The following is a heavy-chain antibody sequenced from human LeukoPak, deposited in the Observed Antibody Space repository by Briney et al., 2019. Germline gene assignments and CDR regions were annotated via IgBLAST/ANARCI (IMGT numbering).Heavy chain of an antibody. Sequence: SETLSLTCTVSGGSISTYYWSWIRQPPGKGLEWIGYIYYSGSTNYNPSLKSRVTISVDTSKNQFSLKLGAVTAADTAVYYCAREEALGSGSFDYWGQGTLVTVSS. D-gene: IGHD1-26*01. CDR2: IYYSGST. CDR1: GGSISTYY. J-gene: IGHJ4*02. V-gene: IGHV4-59*01. CDR3: AREEALGSGSFDY.